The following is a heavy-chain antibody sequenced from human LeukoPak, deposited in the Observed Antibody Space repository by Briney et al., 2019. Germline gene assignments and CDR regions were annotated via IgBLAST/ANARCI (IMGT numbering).Heavy chain of an antibody. CDR3: ARTLITSGSYDY. D-gene: IGHD1-14*01. CDR1: GGTFSSHS. CDR2: IIPIFGTA. V-gene: IGHV1-69*06. J-gene: IGHJ4*02. Sequence: KGFWKASGGTFSSHSIILVGQAPGQRVELMGRIIPIFGTANYAQKFQGRVTITADKSTSTAYMELSSLRSEDTAVYYCARTLITSGSYDYWGQGTLVTVSS.